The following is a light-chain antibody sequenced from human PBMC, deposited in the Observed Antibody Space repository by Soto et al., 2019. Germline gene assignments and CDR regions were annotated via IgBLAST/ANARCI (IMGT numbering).Light chain of an antibody. Sequence: QSALTQPASVSGSPGQSITISCTGTSSDVGGYNYVCWYQQYPGKAPKLMIYEVSHRPSGVSNRFSGSKSGNTASLTITGLQAEDEADYYCQSYDRSLSASLFGGGTKLTVL. V-gene: IGLV2-14*01. J-gene: IGLJ3*02. CDR3: QSYDRSLSASL. CDR2: EVS. CDR1: SSDVGGYNY.